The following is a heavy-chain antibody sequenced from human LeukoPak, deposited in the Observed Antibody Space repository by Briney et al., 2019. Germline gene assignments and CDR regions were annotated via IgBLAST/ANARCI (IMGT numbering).Heavy chain of an antibody. CDR2: IHYSGST. CDR3: AKHRVAPTPYYYC. CDR1: GDSISSYY. J-gene: IGHJ4*02. V-gene: IGHV4-59*08. Sequence: SETLSLTCTVSGDSISSYYWSWIRQPPGKGLEWIAFIHYSGSTNYNPSLKSRVSISMDTSRNQFSLRLRSVTAADTAVYYRAKHRVAPTPYYYCWGQGTLVTVSS. D-gene: IGHD5-12*01.